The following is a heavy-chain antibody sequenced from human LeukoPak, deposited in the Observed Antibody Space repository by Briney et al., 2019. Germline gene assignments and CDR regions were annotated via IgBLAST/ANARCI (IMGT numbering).Heavy chain of an antibody. J-gene: IGHJ4*02. CDR3: ARGRGIWGSYRHLFDY. V-gene: IGHV4-34*01. D-gene: IGHD3-16*02. CDR2: INHSGST. CDR1: GGSFSGYY. Sequence: PSETLSLTCAVYGGSFSGYYWSWIRQPPGKGLEWIGEINHSGSTNYNPSLKSRATISVDTSKNQFSLKLSSVTAADTAVYYCARGRGIWGSYRHLFDYWGQGTLVTVSS.